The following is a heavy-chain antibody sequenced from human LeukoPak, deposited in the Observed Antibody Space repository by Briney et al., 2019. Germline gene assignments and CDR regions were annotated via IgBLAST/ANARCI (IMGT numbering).Heavy chain of an antibody. CDR1: GGTFSGYA. D-gene: IGHD3-9*01. CDR2: IIPIFGTA. CDR3: ARGYYDILTGYSPYYYYYMDV. Sequence: SVKVSCKASGGTFSGYAISWVRQAPGQGLEWMGGIIPIFGTANYAQKFQGRVTITADESTSTAYMELSNLRSEDTAVYYCARGYYDILTGYSPYYYYYMDVWGKGTTVTVSS. J-gene: IGHJ6*03. V-gene: IGHV1-69*13.